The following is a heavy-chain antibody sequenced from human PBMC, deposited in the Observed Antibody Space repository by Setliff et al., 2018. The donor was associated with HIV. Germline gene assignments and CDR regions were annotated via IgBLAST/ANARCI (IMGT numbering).Heavy chain of an antibody. CDR1: GGSISSYY. CDR3: ARVRQVSDFGDYEYFFDS. J-gene: IGHJ4*02. D-gene: IGHD4-17*01. Sequence: SETLSLTCTVSGGSISSYYWSWIRQPAGKGLEWIGRIYTSGSTKYNPSLKSRVTISVDTSKNHFSLKLRPVTAADTAVYYCARVRQVSDFGDYEYFFDSWGQGTLVTVSS. V-gene: IGHV4-4*07. CDR2: IYTSGST.